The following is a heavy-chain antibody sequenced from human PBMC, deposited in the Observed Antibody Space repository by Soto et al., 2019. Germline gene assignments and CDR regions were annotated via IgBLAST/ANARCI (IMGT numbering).Heavy chain of an antibody. CDR2: IIPIFGTA. V-gene: IGHV1-69*13. CDR3: ARASNYYDILTGYYPGTTNYYYYYGMDV. Sequence: SVKVSCKASGGTFSSYAISWVRQAPGQGLEWMGGIIPIFGTANYAQKFQGRVTITADESTSTAYMELSSLRSEDTAVYYCARASNYYDILTGYYPGTTNYYYYYGMDVWGQGTTVTVSS. D-gene: IGHD3-9*01. J-gene: IGHJ6*02. CDR1: GGTFSSYA.